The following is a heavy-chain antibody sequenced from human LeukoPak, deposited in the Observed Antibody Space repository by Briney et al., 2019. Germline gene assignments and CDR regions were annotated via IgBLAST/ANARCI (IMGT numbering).Heavy chain of an antibody. V-gene: IGHV3-9*03. J-gene: IGHJ4*02. CDR3: ARAVAGYFDY. CDR2: ISWNSGSI. CDR1: GFTFDHYA. Sequence: GRSLRLSCAASGFTFDHYAMHWVRQAPGKGLEWVSGISWNSGSIGYADSVKGRFTISRDNAKNSLYLQMNSLRAEDMALYYCARAVAGYFDYWGQGTLVTVSS. D-gene: IGHD6-19*01.